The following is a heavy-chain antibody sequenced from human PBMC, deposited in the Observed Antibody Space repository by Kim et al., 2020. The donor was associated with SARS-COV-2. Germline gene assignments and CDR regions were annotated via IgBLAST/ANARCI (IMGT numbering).Heavy chain of an antibody. CDR3: ATVVFYYDAGYFKN. CDR2: IYSGGNT. CDR1: GYTVTYSY. Sequence: GGSLRLSCAASGYTVTYSYMGWVRQAPGKGLEWVSFIYSGGNTIYADSVKGRLIISRDYSKNTLYLQMNSLRAEDTAVYYCATVVFYYDAGYFKNWGQGTLVIVSS. V-gene: IGHV3-66*01. J-gene: IGHJ1*01. D-gene: IGHD3-22*01.